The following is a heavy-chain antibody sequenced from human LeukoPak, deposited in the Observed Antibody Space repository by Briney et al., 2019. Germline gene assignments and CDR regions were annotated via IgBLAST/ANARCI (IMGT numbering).Heavy chain of an antibody. CDR2: INPNSGGT. CDR1: GYTFTGYY. D-gene: IGHD3-22*01. V-gene: IGHV1-2*06. CDR3: ASRYYYDSSGYYLDDY. J-gene: IGHJ4*02. Sequence: ASVKVSCKASGYTFTGYYMHWVRQAPGQGLEWMGRINPNSGGTNYPQQFQGRVTMTRDTSISTAYMELSRLRSDDTAVYYCASRYYYDSSGYYLDDYWGQGTLVTVSS.